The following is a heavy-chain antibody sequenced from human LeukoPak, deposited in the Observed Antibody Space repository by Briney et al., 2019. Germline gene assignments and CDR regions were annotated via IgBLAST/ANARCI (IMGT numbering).Heavy chain of an antibody. Sequence: SETLSLTCAVYGGSFSGYYWSWIRQPPGKGLEWIGEINHSGSTNYNPSLKSRVTISVDTSKNQFSLKLSSVTAADTAVYYCARLYCSSISCYARYYYYGMDVWGQGTTVTVSS. J-gene: IGHJ6*02. CDR2: INHSGST. V-gene: IGHV4-34*01. D-gene: IGHD2-2*01. CDR3: ARLYCSSISCYARYYYYGMDV. CDR1: GGSFSGYY.